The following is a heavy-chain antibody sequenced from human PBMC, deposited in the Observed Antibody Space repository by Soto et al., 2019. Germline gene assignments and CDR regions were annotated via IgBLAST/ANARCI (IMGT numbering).Heavy chain of an antibody. CDR3: AKRRGDGYFDL. CDR2: IGGTSGST. Sequence: EVQLLESGGGLVQPGGSLRLSCAASGFTFSDFVMGWVRRAPGKGLEWVSAIGGTSGSTYYADSVKGRFTISRENSKKSVSLQMSRLRAEDTAIYYCAKRRGDGYFDLWGRGTLVTVS. V-gene: IGHV3-23*01. CDR1: GFTFSDFV. D-gene: IGHD7-27*01. J-gene: IGHJ2*01.